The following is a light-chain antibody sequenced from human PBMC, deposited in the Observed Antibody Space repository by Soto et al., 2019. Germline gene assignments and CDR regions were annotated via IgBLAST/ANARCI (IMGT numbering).Light chain of an antibody. CDR3: QQYGSSPWT. V-gene: IGKV3-20*01. CDR2: GAS. J-gene: IGKJ1*01. CDR1: QSVSSSY. Sequence: EIVLTKSPVTRSFSPVERATLSCRASQSVSSSYLAWYQQKPGQAPRLLIYGASSRATGIPDRFSGSGSGTDFTLTISRLEPEDFAVYYCQQYGSSPWTFGQGSNVDIK.